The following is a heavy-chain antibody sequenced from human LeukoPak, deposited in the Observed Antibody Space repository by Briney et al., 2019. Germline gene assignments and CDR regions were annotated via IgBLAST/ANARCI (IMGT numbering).Heavy chain of an antibody. CDR1: GGSISSGGYY. CDR2: IYYSGST. D-gene: IGHD2-15*01. CDR3: ARGVGFIQFDAFDI. V-gene: IGHV4-31*03. J-gene: IGHJ3*02. Sequence: SQTLPLTCTVSGGSISSGGYYWSWIRQHPGKGLEWIGYIYYSGSTYYNPSLKSRVTISVDTSKNQFSLKLSSVTAADTAVYYCARGVGFIQFDAFDIWGQGTMVTVSS.